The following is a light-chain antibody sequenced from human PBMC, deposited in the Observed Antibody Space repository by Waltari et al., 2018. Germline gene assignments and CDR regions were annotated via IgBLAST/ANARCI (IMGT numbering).Light chain of an antibody. CDR1: QSVLNRDTKKSY. J-gene: IGKJ4*01. Sequence: DIVMTQSPDSLAVSLGERATIPCRSSQSVLNRDTKKSYLAWYQQKSGQTPKLLIYWASTRESGVPDRFSGSGSGTDFTLTITSLQAEDVAVYYCQQYYSTVTFGGGTKVEIK. CDR3: QQYYSTVT. V-gene: IGKV4-1*01. CDR2: WAS.